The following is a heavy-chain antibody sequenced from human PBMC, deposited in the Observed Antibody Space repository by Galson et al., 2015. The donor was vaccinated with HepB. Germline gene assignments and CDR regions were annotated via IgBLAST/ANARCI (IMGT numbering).Heavy chain of an antibody. V-gene: IGHV3-21*01. CDR3: ADARGTM. D-gene: IGHD4/OR15-4a*01. CDR1: GFTFSSYS. Sequence: SLRLSCAASGFTFSSYSMNWVRQAPGKGLEWVSSISSSSSYIYYAVSVKGRFTISRDNAKNSLYLQMNSLRAEDTAVYYCADARGTMWGQGTLVTVSS. CDR2: ISSSSSYI. J-gene: IGHJ4*02.